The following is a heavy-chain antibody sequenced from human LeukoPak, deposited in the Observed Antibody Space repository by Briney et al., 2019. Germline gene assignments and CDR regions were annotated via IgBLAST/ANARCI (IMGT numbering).Heavy chain of an antibody. CDR2: IYYSGST. CDR1: GGSISSYY. D-gene: IGHD2-21*01. CDR3: ARAVGGDPSTWYYYMDV. V-gene: IGHV4-59*01. Sequence: SETLSLTCTVSGGSISSYYWSWIRQPPGKGLEWIGYIYYSGSTNYNPSLKSRVTISVDTSKNQFSLKLSSVTAADTAVYYCARAVGGDPSTWYYYMDVWGKGTTVTVSS. J-gene: IGHJ6*03.